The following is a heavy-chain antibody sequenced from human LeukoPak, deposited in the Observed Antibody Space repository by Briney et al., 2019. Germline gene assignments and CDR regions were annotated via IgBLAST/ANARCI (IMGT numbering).Heavy chain of an antibody. CDR3: ARDNYYGSGSYVDY. J-gene: IGHJ4*02. V-gene: IGHV4-34*01. Sequence: SETLSLTCAVYGGSFSGYYWSWIRQPPGKGLEWIGEINHSGSTYYNPSLKSRVTISVDTSKNQFSLKLSSVTAADTAVYYCARDNYYGSGSYVDYWGQGTLVTVSS. D-gene: IGHD3-10*01. CDR1: GGSFSGYY. CDR2: INHSGST.